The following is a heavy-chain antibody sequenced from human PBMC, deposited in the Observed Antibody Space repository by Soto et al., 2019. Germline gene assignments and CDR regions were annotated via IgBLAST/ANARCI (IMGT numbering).Heavy chain of an antibody. Sequence: EVQXVXSGGGLVXXXXXLXLSCAVSGFAVNYMSWVRQAPGKGLEWLXVIYSGGSXYYANSVTGRFLXSXXXXXXTXXXXXXXXGVEXTXXXYCAIDGSXHWG. J-gene: IGHJ1*01. CDR2: IYSGGSX. D-gene: IGHD2-2*03. V-gene: IGHV3-66*01. CDR3: AIDGSXH. CDR1: GFAVNY.